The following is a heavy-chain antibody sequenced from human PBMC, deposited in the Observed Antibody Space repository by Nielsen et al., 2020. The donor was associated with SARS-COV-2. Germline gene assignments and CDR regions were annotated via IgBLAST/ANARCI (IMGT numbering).Heavy chain of an antibody. CDR3: ARDLSSSSWYPYFDY. CDR2: INPSGGST. V-gene: IGHV1-46*01. D-gene: IGHD6-13*01. J-gene: IGHJ4*02. CDR1: GYTLTELS. Sequence: ASVKVSCKVSGYTLTELSMHWVRQAPGQGLEWMGIINPSGGSTSYAQKFQGRVTMTRDTSTSTVYMELSSLRSEDTAVYYCARDLSSSSWYPYFDYWGQGTLVTVSS.